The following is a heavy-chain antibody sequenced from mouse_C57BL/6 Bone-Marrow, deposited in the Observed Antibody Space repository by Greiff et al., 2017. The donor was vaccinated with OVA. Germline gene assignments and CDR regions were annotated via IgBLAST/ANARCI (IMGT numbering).Heavy chain of an antibody. CDR1: GYTFTSYG. CDR3: ARWVSAWFAY. V-gene: IGHV1-81*01. Sequence: QVHVKQSGAELARPGASVKLSCKASGYTFTSYGISWVKQRTGQGLEWIGEIYPRSGNTSYNEKFKGKATLTADKSSSTAYMELRSLTSEDSAVYFCARWVSAWFAYWGQGTLVTVSA. D-gene: IGHD3-1*01. CDR2: IYPRSGNT. J-gene: IGHJ3*01.